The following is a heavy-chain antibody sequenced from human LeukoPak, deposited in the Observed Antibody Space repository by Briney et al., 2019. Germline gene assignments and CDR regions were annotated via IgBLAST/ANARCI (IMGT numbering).Heavy chain of an antibody. D-gene: IGHD2-21*02. CDR1: GFTFSSYG. CDR2: IWYDGSKK. J-gene: IGHJ2*01. Sequence: GGSLRLSCAASGFTFSSYGMHWVRQAPGKGLEWVAVIWYDGSKKYYADSVKGRFTISRDNSKNTLYLQMNRLRAENTAVYYCARQRGLVTAPSWWYFDLWGRGTLVTVSS. CDR3: ARQRGLVTAPSWWYFDL. V-gene: IGHV3-33*01.